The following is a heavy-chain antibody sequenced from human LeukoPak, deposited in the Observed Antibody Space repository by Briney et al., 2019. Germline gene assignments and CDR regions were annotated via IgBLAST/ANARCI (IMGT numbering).Heavy chain of an antibody. CDR1: GFIFSSYA. Sequence: GGSLRLSCAASGFIFSSYAMSWVRLAPGKGLEWVSAISGRTGGTYYADSVKGRFTISRDNSKSTLYLQMDSLRAEDTAVYYCAKCGNSGCHLIDYWGQGTLVTVSS. D-gene: IGHD5-12*01. J-gene: IGHJ4*02. V-gene: IGHV3-23*01. CDR2: ISGRTGGT. CDR3: AKCGNSGCHLIDY.